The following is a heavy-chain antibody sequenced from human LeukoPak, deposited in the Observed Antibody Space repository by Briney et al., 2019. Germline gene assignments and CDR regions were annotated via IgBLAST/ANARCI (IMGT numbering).Heavy chain of an antibody. CDR1: GFTFNTYW. Sequence: PGRSLRLSCAASGFTFNTYWMSWVRQPPGKGLEWVANIKEDGSEKYYGDSMRGRFTISRDNAKNSLYLQMNSLRAEDTAVYYCARDSAVAGAWNGLDIWGQGTMVTISS. CDR3: ARDSAVAGAWNGLDI. J-gene: IGHJ3*02. CDR2: IKEDGSEK. D-gene: IGHD6-19*01. V-gene: IGHV3-7*01.